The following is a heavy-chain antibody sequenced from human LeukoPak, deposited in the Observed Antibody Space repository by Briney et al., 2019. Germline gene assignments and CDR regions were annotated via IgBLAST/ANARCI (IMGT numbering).Heavy chain of an antibody. D-gene: IGHD3-10*01. J-gene: IGHJ4*02. CDR3: ATAPYYGSGSPHDY. V-gene: IGHV1-24*01. CDR2: FDPEDGET. CDR1: GYTLTELS. Sequence: ASVKVSCKVSGYTLTELSMHWVRQAPGKGLEWMGGFDPEDGETIYAQKFQGRVTMTEDTSTDTAYMELSSLRSEDTAVYYCATAPYYGSGSPHDYLGQGTLVTVSS.